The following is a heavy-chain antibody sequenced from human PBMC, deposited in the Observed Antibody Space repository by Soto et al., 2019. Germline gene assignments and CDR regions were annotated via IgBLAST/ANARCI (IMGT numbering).Heavy chain of an antibody. CDR1: GGTFSNYP. V-gene: IGHV1-69*01. CDR2: IIPIFGTT. J-gene: IGHJ4*02. Sequence: VQLVQSGAEVKKPGSSVKVSCKASGGTFSNYPFIWVRQAPGQGLDWMGGIIPIFGTTDYGQRFQGRVTITADESTNTAYMEPSSLRSDDTAGYYWARGLYCGGGCYSHFDYWGQGTLVTVSS. CDR3: ARGLYCGGGCYSHFDY. D-gene: IGHD2-21*02.